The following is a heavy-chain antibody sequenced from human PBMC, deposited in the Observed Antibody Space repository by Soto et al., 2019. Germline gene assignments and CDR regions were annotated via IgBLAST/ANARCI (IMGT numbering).Heavy chain of an antibody. Sequence: QVQLVQSGAEVKKPGASVKVSCKASGYTFTSYDINWVRQATGQGLEWMGWMNPNSGNTDYAQKFRGRVTMTRDTSIRTACMELSGLTSEDTAVYYCARRHGDYGRLDYWGLGTLVTVSS. D-gene: IGHD4-17*01. J-gene: IGHJ4*02. CDR1: GYTFTSYD. CDR3: ARRHGDYGRLDY. CDR2: MNPNSGNT. V-gene: IGHV1-8*01.